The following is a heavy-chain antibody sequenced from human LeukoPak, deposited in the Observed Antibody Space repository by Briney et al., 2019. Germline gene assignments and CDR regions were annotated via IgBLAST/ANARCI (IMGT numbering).Heavy chain of an antibody. J-gene: IGHJ4*02. CDR1: GFTFSSYA. CDR2: ISGSGGST. CDR3: AKRPHLDYDFWSGYNPYFDY. D-gene: IGHD3-3*01. V-gene: IGHV3-23*01. Sequence: QAGGSLRLSCAASGFTFSSYAMSWVRQAPGKGLEWVSAISGSGGSTYYADSVKGRFTISRDNSKNTLYLQMNSLRAKDTAVYYCAKRPHLDYDFWSGYNPYFDYWGQGTLVTVSS.